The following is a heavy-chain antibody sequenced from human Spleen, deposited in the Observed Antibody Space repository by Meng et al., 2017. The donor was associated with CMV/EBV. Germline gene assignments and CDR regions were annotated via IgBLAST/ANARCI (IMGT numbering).Heavy chain of an antibody. Sequence: GSLRLSCPVSGASIRSNTYFWDWIRQPPGKGLEWIGRISYGGSTYYNSSLRSRVTISVDTSKSQVTLKLSSVTAADPGVYYCARIFPSDYYKYDMDVWGQGTTVTVSS. V-gene: IGHV4-39*06. CDR3: ARIFPSDYYKYDMDV. J-gene: IGHJ6*02. CDR1: GASIRSNTYF. CDR2: ISYGGST. D-gene: IGHD3-3*01.